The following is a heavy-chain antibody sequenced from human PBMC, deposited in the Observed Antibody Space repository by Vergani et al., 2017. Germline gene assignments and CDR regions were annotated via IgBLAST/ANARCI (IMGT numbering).Heavy chain of an antibody. CDR1: GGSISSSSYY. Sequence: LQLQESGPGLVKPSETLSLTCTVSGGSISSSSYYWGWIRQPPGKGLEWVSAISGSGGSTYYADSVKGRFTISRDNSKNTLYLQMNSLRAEDTAVYYCAKDRLSGAAAMIYGMDVWGQGTTVTVSS. J-gene: IGHJ6*02. D-gene: IGHD2-2*01. V-gene: IGHV3-23*01. CDR3: AKDRLSGAAAMIYGMDV. CDR2: ISGSGGST.